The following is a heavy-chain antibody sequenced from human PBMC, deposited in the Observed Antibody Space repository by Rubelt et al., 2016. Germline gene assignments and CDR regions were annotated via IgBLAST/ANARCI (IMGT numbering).Heavy chain of an antibody. CDR2: IYYRGST. CDR1: GGSISSSSYY. V-gene: IGHV4-39*07. CDR3: ARDRGRTPFDY. D-gene: IGHD1-14*01. Sequence: QLQLQESGPGLVKPSETLSLTCTVSGGSISSSSYYWGWIRQPPGKGLEWIGYIYYRGSTNYNPSLKSRVTISVDTSKNQFCLNRTSVTAADTAVYYCARDRGRTPFDYWGQGSLVTVSS. J-gene: IGHJ4*02.